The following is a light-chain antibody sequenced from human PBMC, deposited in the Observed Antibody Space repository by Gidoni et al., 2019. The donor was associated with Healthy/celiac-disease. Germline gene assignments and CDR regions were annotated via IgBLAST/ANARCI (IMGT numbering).Light chain of an antibody. CDR3: MQALQTPLT. J-gene: IGKJ4*01. V-gene: IGKV2-28*01. CDR2: LGS. CDR1: QSLLHSNGYNY. Sequence: DLVMTQSPPSLPVTPGEPASSSCRSSQSLLHSNGYNYLDWYLQKPGQSPQLLIYLGSNRASGVPYRFSGSGSGTDFTLKISRVEAEDVGVYYCMQALQTPLTFGEGTKVEIK.